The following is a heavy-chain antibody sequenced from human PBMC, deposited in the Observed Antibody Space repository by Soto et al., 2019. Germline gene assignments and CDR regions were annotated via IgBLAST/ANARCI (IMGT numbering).Heavy chain of an antibody. CDR1: GGSISSGDYY. V-gene: IGHV4-30-4*01. CDR2: IYYSGST. Sequence: SETLSLTCTVSGGSISSGDYYWSWIRQPPGKGLEWIGYIYYSGSTYYNPSLKSRVTISVDTSKNQFSLKLSSVTAADTAVYYCARGRGYNWNYYPPTLWGQGTLVTVSS. D-gene: IGHD1-7*01. J-gene: IGHJ4*02. CDR3: ARGRGYNWNYYPPTL.